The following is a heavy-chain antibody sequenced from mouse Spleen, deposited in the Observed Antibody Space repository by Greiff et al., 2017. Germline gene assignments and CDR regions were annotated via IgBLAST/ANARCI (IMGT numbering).Heavy chain of an antibody. V-gene: IGHV2-2*01. CDR3: ARTWGYYAMDY. Sequence: QVQLKESGPGLVQPSQSLSITCTVSGFSLTSYGVHWVRQSPGKGLEWLGVIWSGGSTDYNAAFISRLSISKDNSKSQVFFKMNSLQADDTAIYYCARTWGYYAMDYWGQGTSVTVSS. J-gene: IGHJ4*01. CDR1: GFSLTSYG. CDR2: IWSGGST.